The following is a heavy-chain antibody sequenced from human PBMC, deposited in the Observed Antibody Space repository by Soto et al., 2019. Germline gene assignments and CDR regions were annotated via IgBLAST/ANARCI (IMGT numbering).Heavy chain of an antibody. V-gene: IGHV4-59*08. Sequence: SETLSLTCTVSGGSISSYYWSWIRQPPGKGLEWIGYIYYSGSTNYNPSLKSRVTISVDTSKNQFSLKLSSVTAADTAVYYCARHGGGREDAFDIWGQGTMVTVSS. D-gene: IGHD1-26*01. CDR3: ARHGGGREDAFDI. J-gene: IGHJ3*02. CDR1: GGSISSYY. CDR2: IYYSGST.